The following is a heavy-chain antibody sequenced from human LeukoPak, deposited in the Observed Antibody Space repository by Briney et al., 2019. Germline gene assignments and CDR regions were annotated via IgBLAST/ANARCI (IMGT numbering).Heavy chain of an antibody. CDR1: GFTFSSYE. Sequence: GGSLRLSCAASGFTFSSYEMNWVRQAPGKGLEWVSYTSSSGSTIYYADSVKGRFTISRDNAKNSLYLQMNSLRAADTAVYYCASYVPFDYWGQGTLVTVSS. D-gene: IGHD2-2*01. V-gene: IGHV3-48*03. CDR2: TSSSGSTI. CDR3: ASYVPFDY. J-gene: IGHJ4*02.